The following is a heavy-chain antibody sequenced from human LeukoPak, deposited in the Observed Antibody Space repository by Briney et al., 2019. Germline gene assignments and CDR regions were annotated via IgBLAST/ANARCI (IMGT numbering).Heavy chain of an antibody. CDR1: GFTFSSSR. J-gene: IGHJ2*01. D-gene: IGHD3-3*01. V-gene: IGHV3-7*03. CDR2: IKEDGTEK. Sequence: GGSLRLSCAASGFTFSSSRMNWVRQSPGKGLEWVANIKEDGTEKYYVDSVKGRFTIFRDNAKNSLYLQMNSLRAEDTAVYYCARPHNNWRWYFDLWGRGTLVTVSS. CDR3: ARPHNNWRWYFDL.